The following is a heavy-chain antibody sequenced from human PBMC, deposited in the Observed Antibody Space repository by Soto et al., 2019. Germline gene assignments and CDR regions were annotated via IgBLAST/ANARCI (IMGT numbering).Heavy chain of an antibody. J-gene: IGHJ4*02. Sequence: PGGSLRLSCATSGFSFSTYAIHWVRQAPGKGLDWVAVISNDGSKRYYAQSVKGRFTISGDNSNNTVDLQMNSLRAEDTALYYCARSIAVAGLDYWGPGTLVTVSS. CDR1: GFSFSTYA. D-gene: IGHD6-19*01. V-gene: IGHV3-30-3*01. CDR2: ISNDGSKR. CDR3: ARSIAVAGLDY.